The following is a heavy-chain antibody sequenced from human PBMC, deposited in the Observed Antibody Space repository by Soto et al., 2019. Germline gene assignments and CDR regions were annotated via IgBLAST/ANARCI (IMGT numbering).Heavy chain of an antibody. CDR1: GFTFSSYG. CDR3: AKDLGSSGCDY. D-gene: IGHD6-19*01. Sequence: VQLVESGGGVVQPGRSLRLSCAASGFTFSSYGMHWVRQAPGKGLEWVAVISYDGSNKYYADSVKGRFTISRDNSKNTLYLQMNSLRAEDTAVYYCAKDLGSSGCDYWGQGTLVTVSS. CDR2: ISYDGSNK. V-gene: IGHV3-30*18. J-gene: IGHJ4*02.